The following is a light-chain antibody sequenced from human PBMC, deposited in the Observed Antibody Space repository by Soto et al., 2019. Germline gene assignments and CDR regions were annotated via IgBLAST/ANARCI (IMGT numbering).Light chain of an antibody. Sequence: IVLTQSPGTLSLPPGERATLSCRASQSVSSNLAWYQQKPGQATRLVMYGESSRATGIQDRFSGSGSGTDFTLTIRRMEAEDFAVYFCKQYGSSHRTFGKGKKVDIK. CDR1: QSVSSN. CDR3: KQYGSSHRT. J-gene: IGKJ1*01. CDR2: GES. V-gene: IGKV3-20*01.